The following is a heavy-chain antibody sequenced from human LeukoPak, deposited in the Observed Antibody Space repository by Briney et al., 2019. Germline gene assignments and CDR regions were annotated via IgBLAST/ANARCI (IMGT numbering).Heavy chain of an antibody. CDR2: IYIRGNT. Sequence: SQTLSLTCTVSGGSISSGSYYWSWIRQPAGKGLEWIGRIYIRGNTSYNPSLKSRVTISADTSKNQFSLKVSSVTAADTAVYYCARGYWFYFDCWGQGTLVTVSS. CDR1: GGSISSGSYY. J-gene: IGHJ4*02. V-gene: IGHV4-61*02. CDR3: ARGYWFYFDC. D-gene: IGHD2-8*02.